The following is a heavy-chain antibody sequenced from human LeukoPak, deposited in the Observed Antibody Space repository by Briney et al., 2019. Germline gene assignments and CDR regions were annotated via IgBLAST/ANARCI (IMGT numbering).Heavy chain of an antibody. CDR3: AKSIKVALSGAYFDP. CDR2: ISAYNGNA. J-gene: IGHJ5*02. D-gene: IGHD6-19*01. CDR1: GYTFSNSG. Sequence: ASVKVSCKASGYTFSNSGVSWLRQAPGQGLEWMGWISAYNGNANYAQKFQDRVAMTTDTSTNTANMELRSLRSDDTAVYYCAKSIKVALSGAYFDPWGQGTLVTVSS. V-gene: IGHV1-18*01.